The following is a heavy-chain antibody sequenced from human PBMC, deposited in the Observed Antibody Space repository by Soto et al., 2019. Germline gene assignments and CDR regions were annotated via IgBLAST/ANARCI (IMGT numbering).Heavy chain of an antibody. J-gene: IGHJ4*02. CDR1: GYTVTSYG. Sequence: ASVKVSCKASGYTVTSYGISWVRQAPGQGLEWMGWISAYNCNTNYAQKFQCRVTMTTDTSKSTAYMELRSRRSDGTAVYYCARVVKELFVVVSEIAFDHWGQGTLGTVSS. V-gene: IGHV1-18*01. CDR2: ISAYNCNT. D-gene: IGHD3-10*01. CDR3: ARVVKELFVVVSEIAFDH.